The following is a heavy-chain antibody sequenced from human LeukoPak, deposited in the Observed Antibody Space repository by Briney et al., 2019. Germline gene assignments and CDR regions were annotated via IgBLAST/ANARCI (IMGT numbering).Heavy chain of an antibody. CDR1: GYTFTELS. Sequence: ASVKVSCKVSGYTFTELSIHWVRQAPGKGLEWMGGFDPEAGETIYAQKFQGRVTMTEDTSTDTAYMELSSLRSEDTAVYYCATGGAGISAYDYVWGSYRFWGQGTLVTVSS. CDR2: FDPEAGET. D-gene: IGHD3-16*02. V-gene: IGHV1-24*01. J-gene: IGHJ4*02. CDR3: ATGGAGISAYDYVWGSYRF.